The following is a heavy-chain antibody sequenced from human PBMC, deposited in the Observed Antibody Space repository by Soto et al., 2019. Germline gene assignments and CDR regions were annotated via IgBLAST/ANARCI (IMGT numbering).Heavy chain of an antibody. Sequence: PGGFLRLSCAASGYTFSNYGMHWVRQAPGKVLVWVSRVNPDGTITTYADSVKGRFTISRDNTKNTLYLQMNSLGVEDTALYYCSYDTFGDKDFWGQGTPGTVSS. V-gene: IGHV3-74*01. CDR3: SYDTFGDKDF. J-gene: IGHJ4*02. CDR2: VNPDGTIT. D-gene: IGHD3-9*01. CDR1: GYTFSNYG.